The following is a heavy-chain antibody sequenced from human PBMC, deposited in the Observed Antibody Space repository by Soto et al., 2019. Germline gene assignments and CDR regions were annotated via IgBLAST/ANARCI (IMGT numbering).Heavy chain of an antibody. CDR1: GFTFNNYA. J-gene: IGHJ4*02. V-gene: IGHV3-23*01. D-gene: IGHD4-17*01. CDR3: AKDLYGDYDVDC. Sequence: EVQLLESGGGLVQPGGSLRLSCAASGFTFNNYAMSWVRQAPGKGLEWVSTITSSGGNTYYSDSVKGRFTISRDNSKNTLYLQMNSLRAEDTALYYCAKDLYGDYDVDCWGQGPLVTVSA. CDR2: ITSSGGNT.